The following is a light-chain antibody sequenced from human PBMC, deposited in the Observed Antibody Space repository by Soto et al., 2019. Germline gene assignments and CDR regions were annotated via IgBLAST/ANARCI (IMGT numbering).Light chain of an antibody. CDR3: AAWDDRLNGPV. CDR2: SNT. Sequence: QSVLTQPPSASGTPGQRVTISCSGSSSNIGSGVVNWYQQLPGTAPKLLIYSNTQRPSGVPDRFSGSKSGTSASLAISGLQSEDEADYYCAAWDDRLNGPVFGTGTKVTVL. V-gene: IGLV1-44*01. CDR1: SSNIGSGV. J-gene: IGLJ1*01.